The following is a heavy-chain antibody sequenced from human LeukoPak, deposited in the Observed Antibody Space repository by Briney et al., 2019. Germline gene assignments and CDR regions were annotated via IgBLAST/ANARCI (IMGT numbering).Heavy chain of an antibody. J-gene: IGHJ4*02. CDR1: GYSFTSYW. Sequence: GASLKISCKGSGYSFTSYWIGWVRQMPGKGLEWMGIIYPGDSDTRYSPSFQGQVTISADKSISTAYLQWSSLKASDTAMYHCARLSYYYGSGSYYNDGYYFDYWGQGTLVTVSS. D-gene: IGHD3-10*01. CDR3: ARLSYYYGSGSYYNDGYYFDY. V-gene: IGHV5-51*01. CDR2: IYPGDSDT.